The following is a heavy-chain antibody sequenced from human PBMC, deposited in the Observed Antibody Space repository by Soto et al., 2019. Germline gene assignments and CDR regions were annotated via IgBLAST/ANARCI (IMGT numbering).Heavy chain of an antibody. D-gene: IGHD1-20*01. CDR1: GYTFINFG. Sequence: QVQLVQSGAEVKKPGASVKVSCKASGYTFINFGISWVRQAPGQGLEWMGWISAYDGNTNYAQKFQGRVTLTTDTSTSTVYMELRSLTSDDTDVYYCARDDARVSPITTDSWGPGSLVTVSS. J-gene: IGHJ4*02. V-gene: IGHV1-18*01. CDR2: ISAYDGNT. CDR3: ARDDARVSPITTDS.